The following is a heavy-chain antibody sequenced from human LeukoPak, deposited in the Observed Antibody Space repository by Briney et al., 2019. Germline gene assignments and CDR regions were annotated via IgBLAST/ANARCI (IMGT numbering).Heavy chain of an antibody. CDR1: GASISTATYY. CDR2: IYYSGST. V-gene: IGHV4-39*01. CDR3: ARVDHYYFYMDV. J-gene: IGHJ6*03. Sequence: PSETLSLTYTVSGASISTATYYWGWISQSPGKGLEWIAKIYYSGSTYYNPSLMSRVTISIDMSKNQFSLNLSSVTAADTALYYCARVDHYYFYMDVWGKGTTVTVSS.